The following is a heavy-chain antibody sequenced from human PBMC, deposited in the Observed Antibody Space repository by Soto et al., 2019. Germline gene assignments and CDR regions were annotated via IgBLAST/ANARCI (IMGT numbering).Heavy chain of an antibody. CDR2: VSFDGTNT. D-gene: IGHD6-13*01. CDR1: GFTFSTHA. V-gene: IGHV3-30-3*01. Sequence: QVQLVESGGGVVQPGRSLRLSCAASGFTFSTHAMHWVRQAPGKGLECVAIVSFDGTNTYHADSVKGRFTISRDNSKNTLSLHMSGLTPEDTAVYYCARDQTGITTAGGGRMDHWGQGTLVTVSS. CDR3: ARDQTGITTAGGGRMDH. J-gene: IGHJ4*02.